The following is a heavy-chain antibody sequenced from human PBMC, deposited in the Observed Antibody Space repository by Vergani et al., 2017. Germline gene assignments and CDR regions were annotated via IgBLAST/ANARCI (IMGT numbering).Heavy chain of an antibody. Sequence: EVQLLESGGGLVQPGGSLRLSCAASGFTFSSYAMSWVRQAPGKGLEWVSAISGSGGSTYYADSVKGRFTISRDNSKNTLYLQMNSLRAEVTAVYYFAEVSLGAMIFDYWGQGSLVTVSS. J-gene: IGHJ4*02. CDR3: AEVSLGAMIFDY. V-gene: IGHV3-23*01. CDR1: GFTFSSYA. D-gene: IGHD2-2*01. CDR2: ISGSGGST.